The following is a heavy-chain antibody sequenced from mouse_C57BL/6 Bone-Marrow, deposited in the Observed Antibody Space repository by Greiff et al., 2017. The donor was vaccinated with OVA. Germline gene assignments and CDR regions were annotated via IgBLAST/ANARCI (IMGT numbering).Heavy chain of an antibody. CDR3: ARQRIYYYGSSYGFFAY. V-gene: IGHV1-55*01. CDR2: IYPGSGST. D-gene: IGHD1-1*01. Sequence: QVQLQQPGAELVKPGASVKMSCKASGYTFTSYWITWVKQRPGQGLEWIGDIYPGSGSTNYNEKFKSKATLTVDTSSSTAYMQLSSLTSEDSAVYYCARQRIYYYGSSYGFFAYWGQGTLVTVSA. CDR1: GYTFTSYW. J-gene: IGHJ3*01.